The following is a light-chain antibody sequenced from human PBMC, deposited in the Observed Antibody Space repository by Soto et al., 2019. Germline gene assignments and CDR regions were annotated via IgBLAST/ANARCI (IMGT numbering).Light chain of an antibody. CDR2: EVS. CDR3: RSYTSSSTRV. Sequence: QSVLTQPASVSGSPGQSITISCTGTSSDVGAYDYVSWYQQHPDKAPKLMIYEVSNRPSGVSNRFSGSKSVNTATLTISWFQADVEADYYCRSYTSSSTRVFGPVTNVNVL. V-gene: IGLV2-14*03. CDR1: SSDVGAYDY. J-gene: IGLJ1*01.